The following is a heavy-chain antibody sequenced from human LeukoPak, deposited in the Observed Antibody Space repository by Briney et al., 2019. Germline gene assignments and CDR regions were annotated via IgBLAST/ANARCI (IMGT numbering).Heavy chain of an antibody. CDR2: IKQSGST. J-gene: IGHJ6*03. D-gene: IGHD2-2*01. V-gene: IGHV4-34*01. CDR1: GGSFSGYY. Sequence: ETLSPTCAVYGGSFSGYYWSWIRQPPGKGLEWIGEIKQSGSTNYNPSLKSRVTISVDTSKKQFSLRLSPVTAADTAVYYCAAGCSSTSCYWYYYTDVWGKGTTVTVSS. CDR3: AAGCSSTSCYWYYYTDV.